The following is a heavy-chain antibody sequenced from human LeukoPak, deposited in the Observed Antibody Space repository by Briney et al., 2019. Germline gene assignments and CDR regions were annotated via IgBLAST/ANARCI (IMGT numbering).Heavy chain of an antibody. V-gene: IGHV4-39*06. CDR3: GRDLRQHACFDY. D-gene: IGHD1-1*01. Sequence: SETLSLTCAVSGGSIAIRNYYWAWIRQSPGRGLEWLGSVYSSGSVYYNPSLKTRVTILVDTSKNQFASKLRSVTTADTAGDYCGRDLRQHACFDYWGRGTLATVSS. J-gene: IGHJ4*02. CDR1: GGSIAIRNYY. CDR2: VYSSGSV.